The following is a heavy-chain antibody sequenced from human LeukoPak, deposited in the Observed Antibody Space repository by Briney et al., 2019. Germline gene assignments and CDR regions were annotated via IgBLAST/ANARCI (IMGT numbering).Heavy chain of an antibody. CDR2: LSRSGSTI. V-gene: IGHV3-11*04. D-gene: IGHD3-10*02. CDR3: AELGITMIGGV. Sequence: GGSLRLSCAASGFTFSDYYMSWIRQAPGKGLEWVSYLSRSGSTIKYADSVKGRFTISRDNAKNSLYLQMNSLRAEDTAVYYCAELGITMIGGVWGKGTTVTISS. CDR1: GFTFSDYY. J-gene: IGHJ6*04.